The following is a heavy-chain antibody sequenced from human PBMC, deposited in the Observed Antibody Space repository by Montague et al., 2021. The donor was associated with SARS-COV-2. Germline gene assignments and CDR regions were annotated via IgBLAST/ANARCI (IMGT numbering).Heavy chain of an antibody. Sequence: TLSLTCTVSGGSMSDHYWAWIRQPPGKGLEWLAYIYYSGGINSNASLXXRVSMSVDTSRNQFSLKLTSVTAADTAVYYCARAVSVRRAVNWFDPWGQGTLVTVSS. V-gene: IGHV4-59*11. J-gene: IGHJ5*02. CDR1: GGSMSDHY. CDR2: IYYSGGI. D-gene: IGHD3-10*01. CDR3: ARAVSVRRAVNWFDP.